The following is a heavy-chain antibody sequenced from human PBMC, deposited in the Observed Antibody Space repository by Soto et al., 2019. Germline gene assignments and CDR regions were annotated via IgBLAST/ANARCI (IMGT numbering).Heavy chain of an antibody. D-gene: IGHD6-13*01. CDR3: VRRHVSATGIDWFDP. CDR2: INAANGDT. V-gene: IGHV1-3*01. J-gene: IGHJ5*02. CDR1: GYTFTSYG. Sequence: QVQLVQSGTEVKKPGASVKVSCKASGYTFTSYGIHWVRQAPGQRLERMGWINAANGDTKYSPKFQGRSTNTRGNPARTADMELSSLRSEDTAVYYCVRRHVSATGIDWFDPWGQGTLVTVSS.